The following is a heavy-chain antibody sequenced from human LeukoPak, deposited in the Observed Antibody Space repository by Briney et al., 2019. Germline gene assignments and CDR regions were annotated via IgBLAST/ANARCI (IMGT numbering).Heavy chain of an antibody. CDR3: ARAMEGGYDFGY. Sequence: GGSLRLSCAASGFTFSSYAMHWVRQAPGKGLEWVAVISYDGSNKYYADSVKGRFTISRDNSKNTLYLQMNSLRAEDTAVYYCARAMEGGYDFGYWGQGTLVTVSS. J-gene: IGHJ4*02. V-gene: IGHV3-30-3*01. CDR1: GFTFSSYA. CDR2: ISYDGSNK. D-gene: IGHD5-12*01.